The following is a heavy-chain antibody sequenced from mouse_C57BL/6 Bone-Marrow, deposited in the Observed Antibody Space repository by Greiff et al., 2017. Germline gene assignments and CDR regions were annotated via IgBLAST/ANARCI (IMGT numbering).Heavy chain of an antibody. CDR1: GYTFTSYW. CDR2: IHPSDSDT. J-gene: IGHJ4*01. CDR3: APYGYGVYYYAMDY. D-gene: IGHD2-2*01. V-gene: IGHV1-74*01. Sequence: VQLQQPGAELVKPGASVKVSCKASGYTFTSYWMHWVKQRPGQGLEWIGRIHPSDSDTNYNQKFKGKATLTVDKSSSTAYMQLSIRTSEDSAVYYWAPYGYGVYYYAMDYWGQGTSVTVSS.